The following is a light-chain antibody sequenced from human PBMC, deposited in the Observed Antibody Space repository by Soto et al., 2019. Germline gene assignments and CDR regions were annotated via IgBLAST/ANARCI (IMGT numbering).Light chain of an antibody. J-gene: IGKJ3*01. CDR3: QQYCSSPFT. V-gene: IGKV3-20*01. CDR2: GAS. Sequence: EIVLTQSPGTLSLSPGERATLSCRASQSVSSNYLTWYQQKPGQAPRLLIYGASSRATGIPDRFSGSGSGADFTLTISRLEPEEFAVYYCQQYCSSPFTFGPGTKVDIK. CDR1: QSVSSNY.